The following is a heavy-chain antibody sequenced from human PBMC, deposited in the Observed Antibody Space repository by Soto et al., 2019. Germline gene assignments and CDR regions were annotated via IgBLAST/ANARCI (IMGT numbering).Heavy chain of an antibody. J-gene: IGHJ4*02. Sequence: QVQLVESGGGVVQPGRSLRLSCAASGFTFSSYGIHWVRQAPGEGLEWVASISYDGSNKYYADSVKGRFTISRDNSKNTLYLQVNSLRTEDTAVYYCTKDSPLNRYWGQGTLVTVSS. CDR2: ISYDGSNK. CDR3: TKDSPLNRY. V-gene: IGHV3-30*18. CDR1: GFTFSSYG.